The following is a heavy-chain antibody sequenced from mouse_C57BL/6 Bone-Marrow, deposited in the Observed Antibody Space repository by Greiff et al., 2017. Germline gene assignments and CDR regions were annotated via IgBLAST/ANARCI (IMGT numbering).Heavy chain of an antibody. D-gene: IGHD2-3*01. CDR1: GYAFRSSW. Sequence: VQLQQSGPELVKPGASVKISCKASGYAFRSSWLNWVKQRPGKGLEWIGRIYPGDGDTNYNGKFKGKATLTADKSSSTAYMQLSSLTSEDSAVYFCARKRDGYYAYYFDYWGQGTTLTVSS. V-gene: IGHV1-82*01. CDR2: IYPGDGDT. J-gene: IGHJ2*01. CDR3: ARKRDGYYAYYFDY.